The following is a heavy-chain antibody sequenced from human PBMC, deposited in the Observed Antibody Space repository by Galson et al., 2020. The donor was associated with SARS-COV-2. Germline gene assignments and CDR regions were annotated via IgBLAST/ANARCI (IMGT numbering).Heavy chain of an antibody. V-gene: IGHV4-39*01. CDR2: IYYSGTT. CDR1: GSSISSHTYY. D-gene: IGHD3-16*01. Sequence: SQTLSLTCTVSGSSISSHTYYWGWIRQPPGKGLEWIGSIYYSGTTYYNTSLKSRVTISVDTSNNQYSLILSSVTAADTAVYYCAREGNRDYLWGTYDSWGQGTLVTVSS. CDR3: AREGNRDYLWGTYDS. J-gene: IGHJ4*02.